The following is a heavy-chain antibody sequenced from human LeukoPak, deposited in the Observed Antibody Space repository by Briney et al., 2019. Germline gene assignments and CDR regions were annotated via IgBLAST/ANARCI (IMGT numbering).Heavy chain of an antibody. CDR1: GGSISSYY. Sequence: KPSETLSLTCTVSGGSISSYYWSWIRQPPGKGLEWIGYIYYSGSTNYNPSLKSRVTMSVDTSKNQFSLKLSSVTAADTAVYYCAREKRDYYDSGSYYLNWLDPWGQGTLVTVSS. V-gene: IGHV4-59*12. D-gene: IGHD3-10*01. J-gene: IGHJ5*02. CDR3: AREKRDYYDSGSYYLNWLDP. CDR2: IYYSGST.